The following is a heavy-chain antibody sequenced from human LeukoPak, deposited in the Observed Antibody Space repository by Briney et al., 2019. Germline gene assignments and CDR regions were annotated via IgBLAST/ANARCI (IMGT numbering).Heavy chain of an antibody. J-gene: IGHJ5*02. D-gene: IGHD2-2*02. V-gene: IGHV1-69*05. CDR1: GGTFSGYA. CDR3: ARDRYCSSTSCYSPVGFDP. Sequence: GGSLRLSCAASGGTFSGYAISWVRQAPGQGLEWMGGIIPIFGTANYAQKFQGRVTITTDESTGTAYMELSSLRSEDTAVYYCARDRYCSSTSCYSPVGFDPWGQGTLVTVSS. CDR2: IIPIFGTA.